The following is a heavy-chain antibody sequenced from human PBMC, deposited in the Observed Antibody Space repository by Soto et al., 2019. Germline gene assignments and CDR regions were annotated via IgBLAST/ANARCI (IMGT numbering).Heavy chain of an antibody. CDR1: GFTFSSYW. Sequence: GGSLRLSCAASGFTFSSYWMHWVRQAPGKGLVWVSRINSDGSSTSYADSVKGRFTISRDNAKNTLYLHMNSLRAEDTAVYYCARDPNYDILTGYYPVRDNWFDPWGQGTLVTVSS. V-gene: IGHV3-74*01. CDR3: ARDPNYDILTGYYPVRDNWFDP. D-gene: IGHD3-9*01. CDR2: INSDGSST. J-gene: IGHJ5*02.